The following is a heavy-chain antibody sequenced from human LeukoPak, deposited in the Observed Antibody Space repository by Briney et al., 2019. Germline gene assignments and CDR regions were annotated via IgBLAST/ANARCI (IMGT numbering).Heavy chain of an antibody. CDR1: GGSISSSSYY. CDR3: ARTGGSYYFDY. CDR2: IYYSGST. D-gene: IGHD1-26*01. V-gene: IGHV4-39*07. J-gene: IGHJ4*02. Sequence: SSETLSLTCTVSGGSISSSSYYWGWIRQPPGKGLEWIGSIYYSGSTYYNPSLKSRVTISVGKSKNQFSLKLSSVTAADTAVYYCARTGGSYYFDYWGQGTLVTVSS.